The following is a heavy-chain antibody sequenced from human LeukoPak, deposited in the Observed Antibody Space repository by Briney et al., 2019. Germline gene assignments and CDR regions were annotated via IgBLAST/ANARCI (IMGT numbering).Heavy chain of an antibody. CDR3: AKDRHCSGGSCYPGPYYYGMDV. CDR1: GFTFSSYG. Sequence: GGSLRLSCAASGFTFSSYGMHWVRQAPGKGLEWVAVISYDGSNKHYADSVKGRFTISRDNSKNTLYLQMNSLRAEDTAVYYCAKDRHCSGGSCYPGPYYYGMDVWGQGTTVTVSS. D-gene: IGHD2-15*01. J-gene: IGHJ6*02. V-gene: IGHV3-30*18. CDR2: ISYDGSNK.